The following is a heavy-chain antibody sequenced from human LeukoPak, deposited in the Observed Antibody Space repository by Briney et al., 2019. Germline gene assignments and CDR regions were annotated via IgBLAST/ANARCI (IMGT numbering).Heavy chain of an antibody. CDR3: ARGKYSSGWYSAFDI. Sequence: SETLSLTCTVSGGSISSSSYYWGWIRQPPGKGLEWIGSIYYSGSTYYNPSLKSRVTISVDTSKNQFSLKLSSVTAADTAVYYCARGKYSSGWYSAFDIWGQGTMVTVSS. CDR2: IYYSGST. J-gene: IGHJ3*02. V-gene: IGHV4-39*01. CDR1: GGSISSSSYY. D-gene: IGHD6-19*01.